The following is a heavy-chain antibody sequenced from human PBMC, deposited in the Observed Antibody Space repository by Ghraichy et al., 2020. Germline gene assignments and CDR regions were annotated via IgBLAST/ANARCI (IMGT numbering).Heavy chain of an antibody. Sequence: ASVKVSCKASGYTFTSYGISWVRQAPGQGLEWMGWISAYNGNTNYAQKLQGRVTMTTDTSTSTAYMELRSLRSDDTAVYYCARDSDDSSGWFVYGSGEYYFDYWGQGTLVTVSS. CDR1: GYTFTSYG. J-gene: IGHJ4*02. V-gene: IGHV1-18*01. CDR3: ARDSDDSSGWFVYGSGEYYFDY. D-gene: IGHD6-19*01. CDR2: ISAYNGNT.